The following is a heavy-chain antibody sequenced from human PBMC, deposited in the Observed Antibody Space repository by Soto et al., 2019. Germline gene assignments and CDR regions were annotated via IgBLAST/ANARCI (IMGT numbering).Heavy chain of an antibody. CDR3: AHGPTVIAYFDF. CDR2: LYWDDDK. J-gene: IGHJ4*02. CDR1: GFSLSTNAMS. Sequence: QISLRESGPPLVKPTQTLTLTCTFSGFSLSTNAMSVAWIRQPPGKALEWLALLYWDDDKRYNQSLESRLTITKDTSKNQVVLTMTNMDPADTATYFCAHGPTVIAYFDFWGPGTLVTVSS. V-gene: IGHV2-5*02. D-gene: IGHD2-21*01.